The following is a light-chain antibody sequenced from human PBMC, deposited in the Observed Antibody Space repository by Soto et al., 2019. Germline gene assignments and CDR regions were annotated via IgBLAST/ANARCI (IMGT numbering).Light chain of an antibody. V-gene: IGKV1-33*01. CDR1: QYIDKF. CDR2: GAS. J-gene: IGKJ4*01. CDR3: QQYNNWPPNT. Sequence: DIQMTQSPPSLSASVGDRVTITCQASQYIDKFLNWYQQKSGKAPKLLIYGASTRATGIPARFSGSGSGTEFTLTISSLQSEDFAVYYCQQYNNWPPNTFGGGTKVDIK.